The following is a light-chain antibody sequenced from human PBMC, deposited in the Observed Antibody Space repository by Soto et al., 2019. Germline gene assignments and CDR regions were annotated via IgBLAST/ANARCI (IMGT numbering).Light chain of an antibody. J-gene: IGKJ2*01. Sequence: EIVLTQSPAILSLSPGERATLSCRASQSVSSYLAWYQQKPGQAPRLLIYDASNRATGIPARFSGSESGTDFTLTIRSLEPEDFAVYYCQQPSNWPPYTFGQGTKLEIK. CDR1: QSVSSY. CDR2: DAS. CDR3: QQPSNWPPYT. V-gene: IGKV3-11*01.